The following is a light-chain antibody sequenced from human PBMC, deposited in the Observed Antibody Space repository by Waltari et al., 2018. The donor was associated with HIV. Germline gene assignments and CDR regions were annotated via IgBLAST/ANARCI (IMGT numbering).Light chain of an antibody. CDR3: QVWDDIIGPYVV. V-gene: IGLV3-21*04. J-gene: IGLJ3*02. CDR1: NIEEKT. Sequence: YVLTQPPSVSVAPGEAARISCGGNNIEEKTVHWYQQKPGQAPSLVIDYNDDRPSGIPERFSGSNSQNTATLTISRVEAGDEADYYCQVWDDIIGPYVVFGGGTKLTVL. CDR2: YND.